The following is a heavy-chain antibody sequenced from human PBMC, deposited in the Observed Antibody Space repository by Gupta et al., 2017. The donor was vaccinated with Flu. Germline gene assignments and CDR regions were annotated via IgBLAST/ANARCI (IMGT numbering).Heavy chain of an antibody. CDR1: GFLFSSYT. J-gene: IGHJ4*02. Sequence: EVQLVESGGGLVEPGGSLSFSCSASGFLFSSYTMNWVRQAPGKGLEWVSSISSSSSYIDYADSVKGRFTISRDNAKNSLFLQMNSLRAEDTAMYYCARGTDYDYGVYAAYWGQGTLVTVSS. CDR3: ARGTDYDYGVYAAY. D-gene: IGHD4-17*01. V-gene: IGHV3-21*01. CDR2: ISSSSSYI.